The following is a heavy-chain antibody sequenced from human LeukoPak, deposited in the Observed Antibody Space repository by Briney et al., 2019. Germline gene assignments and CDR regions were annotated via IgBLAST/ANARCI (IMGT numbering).Heavy chain of an antibody. V-gene: IGHV4-30-4*08. CDR3: ARVWAGTYYFDY. Sequence: PSETLSLTCTVSGDSTSSGDYYWSWIRQPPGKGLEWLGYIYYSGNTYYNPSLQSRLTIPLDTSKNQFSLRLASVTAADTAVYYCARVWAGTYYFDYWGQGTLITVSS. J-gene: IGHJ4*02. CDR1: GDSTSSGDYY. CDR2: IYYSGNT. D-gene: IGHD1-7*01.